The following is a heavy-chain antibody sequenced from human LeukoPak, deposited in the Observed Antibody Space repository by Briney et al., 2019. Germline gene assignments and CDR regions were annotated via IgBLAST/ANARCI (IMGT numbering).Heavy chain of an antibody. Sequence: PGGSLRLSCAASGFTFSSYSMNWVRQAPGKGLEWVSYISSSSSTIYYADSVKGRFTISRDNAKNSLYLQMNSLRAEDTAVYYCARATFYSSGWYFLDYWGQGTLVTVSS. CDR2: ISSSSSTI. CDR1: GFTFSSYS. D-gene: IGHD6-19*01. V-gene: IGHV3-48*04. CDR3: ARATFYSSGWYFLDY. J-gene: IGHJ4*02.